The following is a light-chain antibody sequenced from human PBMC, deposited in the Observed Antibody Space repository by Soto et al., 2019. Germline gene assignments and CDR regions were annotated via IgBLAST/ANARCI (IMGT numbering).Light chain of an antibody. J-gene: IGKJ2*01. CDR3: HQYYTTPYT. Sequence: DIVMTQSPDSLAVSLGERATINCKSSQSVLYNSNNKNFLAWYQQKPGQPPHLLIYWASTRESGVPDRFSGSGSGTDFALTISSLQAEDVAVYYCHQYYTTPYTFGQGTKLQIK. CDR2: WAS. CDR1: QSVLYNSNNKNF. V-gene: IGKV4-1*01.